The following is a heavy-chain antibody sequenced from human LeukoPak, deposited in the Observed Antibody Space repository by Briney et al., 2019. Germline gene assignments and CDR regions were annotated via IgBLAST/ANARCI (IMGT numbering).Heavy chain of an antibody. CDR1: GGSISSSSYY. CDR2: IYYSGST. Sequence: SETLSLTCTVSGGSISSSSYYWGWIRQPPGKGLEGIGSIYYSGSTYYNPSLKSRVTISVDTSKNQFSLKLSSVTAADAAVYYCARVSLLSDAFDIWGQGTMVTVSS. CDR3: ARVSLLSDAFDI. J-gene: IGHJ3*02. D-gene: IGHD3-10*01. V-gene: IGHV4-39*07.